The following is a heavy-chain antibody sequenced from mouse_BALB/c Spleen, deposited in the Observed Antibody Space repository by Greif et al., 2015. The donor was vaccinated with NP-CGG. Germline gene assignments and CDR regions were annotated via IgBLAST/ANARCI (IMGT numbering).Heavy chain of an antibody. CDR3: ARKGTARATLAY. CDR1: GYTFSSYW. D-gene: IGHD3-2*01. J-gene: IGHJ3*01. V-gene: IGHV1-9*01. CDR2: ILPGSGST. Sequence: QVQLKESGAELMKPGASVKISCKATGYTFSSYWIEWVKQRPGHGLEWIGEILPGSGSTNYNEKFKGKATFTADTSSNTAYMQLSSLTSEDSAVYYCARKGTARATLAYWGQGTLVTVSA.